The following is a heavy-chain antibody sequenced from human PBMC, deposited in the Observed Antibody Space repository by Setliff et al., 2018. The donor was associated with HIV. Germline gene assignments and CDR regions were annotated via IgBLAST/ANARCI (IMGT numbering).Heavy chain of an antibody. D-gene: IGHD3-10*01. CDR3: ARETTGWFGELAAAFDL. Sequence: LSLTCTVSGDFFSSDYYWGWIRQSPGKGLEWVSGISWNSGSIGYADSVKGRFTISRDNAKNSLYLQMNSLRVEDTAVYYCARETTGWFGELAAAFDLWGQGTLVTVSS. CDR2: ISWNSGSI. J-gene: IGHJ3*01. CDR1: GDFFSSDYY. V-gene: IGHV3-9*01.